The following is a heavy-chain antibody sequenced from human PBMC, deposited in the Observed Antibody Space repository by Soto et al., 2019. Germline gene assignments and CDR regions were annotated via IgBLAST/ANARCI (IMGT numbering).Heavy chain of an antibody. D-gene: IGHD1-26*01. CDR3: ARDLRIVGAKGRSYFDY. Sequence: VQLVESGGGVVQPGRSLRLSCAASGFIFSGYGMHWVRQAPGKGLEWVALIWYDGSNKYYADSVKGRFTISRDNSKNTLYLQLNSLRVEDTAVYYCARDLRIVGAKGRSYFDYWGQGTLVTVSA. V-gene: IGHV3-33*01. CDR2: IWYDGSNK. J-gene: IGHJ4*02. CDR1: GFIFSGYG.